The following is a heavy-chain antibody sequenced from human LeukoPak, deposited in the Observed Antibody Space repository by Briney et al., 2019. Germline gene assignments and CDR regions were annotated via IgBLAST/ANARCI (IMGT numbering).Heavy chain of an antibody. CDR1: GGSFSGSN. J-gene: IGHJ2*01. CDR2: IYNSGST. D-gene: IGHD3-16*01. CDR3: ARDLGLGIEVWYFDL. Sequence: SETLSLTCAVYGGSFSGSNWSWIRRPPGKGLEWIGEIYNSGSTIYNPSLKSRVTISVDTSKNQLSLNLNSVTAADTAVYYCARDLGLGIEVWYFDLWGRGTLVTVSS. V-gene: IGHV4-34*01.